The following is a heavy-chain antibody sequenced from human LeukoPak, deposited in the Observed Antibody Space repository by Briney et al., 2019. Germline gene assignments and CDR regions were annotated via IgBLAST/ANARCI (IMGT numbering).Heavy chain of an antibody. CDR1: GFTFRNYD. V-gene: IGHV3-23*01. J-gene: IGHJ4*02. D-gene: IGHD2-15*01. CDR3: AKDLSSSVGGATFDY. CDR2: IRCRGCAT. Sequence: GGSLRLSCAASGFTFRNYDMSWVRQAPGKGVEGVSTIRCRGCATYYAHSLNGRFTISRDNSKNTLNLQMTTLRAEDTAVYYCAKDLSSSVGGATFDYWGQGTLVTVSS.